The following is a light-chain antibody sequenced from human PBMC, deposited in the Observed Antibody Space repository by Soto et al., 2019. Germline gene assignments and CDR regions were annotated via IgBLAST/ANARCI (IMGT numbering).Light chain of an antibody. CDR1: QPVSDN. J-gene: IGKJ1*01. V-gene: IGKV3-20*01. Sequence: EVVMTQSPATLSVSPGVGATLSCWASQPVSDNLAWYQQKPGQAPRLLIYGASSRATGIPDRFSGSGSGTDFTLTIRRLEPEDFAVYYCKQYGSSPAFGQGTKVDIK. CDR3: KQYGSSPA. CDR2: GAS.